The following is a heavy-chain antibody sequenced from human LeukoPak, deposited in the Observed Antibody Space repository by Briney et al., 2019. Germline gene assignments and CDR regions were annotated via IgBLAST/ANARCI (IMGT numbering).Heavy chain of an antibody. J-gene: IGHJ4*02. CDR2: ISYDGSNK. V-gene: IGHV3-30*04. CDR1: GFTFSSYA. Sequence: GGSLRLSCAASGFTFSSYAMHWVRQARGKGWEWVAVISYDGSNKYYVDSVQGRFTISGDNIKNTLYLQMNSLRAEDTAVYYCARDRLYRSRTSWYTGIGFFGYWGQGTLVTVSS. CDR3: ARDRLYRSRTSWYTGIGFFGY. D-gene: IGHD2-2*02.